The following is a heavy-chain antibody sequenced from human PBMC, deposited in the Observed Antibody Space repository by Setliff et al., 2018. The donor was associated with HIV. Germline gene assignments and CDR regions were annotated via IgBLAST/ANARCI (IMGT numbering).Heavy chain of an antibody. CDR3: ARGIKLVGGVIVGSMDV. CDR2: MNPNSGNT. CDR1: GYTFTTYD. Sequence: WASVKVPCKASGYTFTTYDINWVRQATGQGLEWMGWMNPNSGNTGYAQEIQGRVTMTRNTSISTAYMELSSLRSEDTAVYYCARGIKLVGGVIVGSMDVWGKGTTVTVSS. J-gene: IGHJ6*03. V-gene: IGHV1-8*02. D-gene: IGHD3-16*02.